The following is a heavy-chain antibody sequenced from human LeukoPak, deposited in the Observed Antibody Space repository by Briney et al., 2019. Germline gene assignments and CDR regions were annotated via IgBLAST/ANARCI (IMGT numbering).Heavy chain of an antibody. Sequence: GGSLRLSCAASGFTFSSYGMHWVRQAPGKGLEWVAVISYDGSNKYYADSVKGRFTISRDNSKNTLYLQMNSLRAEDTAVYYCARSPRSPYSYGSFWFDPWGQGTLVAVSS. CDR1: GFTFSSYG. D-gene: IGHD5-18*01. CDR2: ISYDGSNK. CDR3: ARSPRSPYSYGSFWFDP. V-gene: IGHV3-30*03. J-gene: IGHJ5*02.